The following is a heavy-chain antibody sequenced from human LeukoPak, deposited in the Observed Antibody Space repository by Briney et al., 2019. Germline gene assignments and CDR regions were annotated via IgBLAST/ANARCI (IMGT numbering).Heavy chain of an antibody. V-gene: IGHV4-31*03. J-gene: IGHJ5*02. CDR1: GGSISSGGYY. D-gene: IGHD2-2*02. CDR2: IYYSGST. Sequence: SQTLSLTCTVSGGSISSGGYYWSWIRQHPGKGLEWIRYIYYSGSTYYNPSLKSRVTISVDTSKNQFSLKLSSVTAADTAVYYCARLNPGGGYCSSTSCYSWFDPWGQGTLVTVSS. CDR3: ARLNPGGGYCSSTSCYSWFDP.